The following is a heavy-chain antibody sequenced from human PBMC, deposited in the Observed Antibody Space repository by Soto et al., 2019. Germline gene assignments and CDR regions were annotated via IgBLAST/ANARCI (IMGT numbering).Heavy chain of an antibody. CDR2: INPNSGGT. Sequence: ASVNVSCKSSGYTFTGYYMHWVRQAPGQGLEWMGWINPNSGGTNYAQKFQGRVTMTRDTSISTAYMELSRLRSDDTAVYYCARVACSGGSCYSYWYFDLWGRGTLVTVSS. J-gene: IGHJ2*01. CDR1: GYTFTGYY. CDR3: ARVACSGGSCYSYWYFDL. V-gene: IGHV1-2*02. D-gene: IGHD2-15*01.